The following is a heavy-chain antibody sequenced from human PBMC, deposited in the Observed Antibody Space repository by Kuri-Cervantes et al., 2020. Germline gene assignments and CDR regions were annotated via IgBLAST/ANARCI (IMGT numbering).Heavy chain of an antibody. CDR2: ISDRT. Sequence: ETLSLTCAVYGGSFSGYYWSWVRQAPGKGLEWVSTISDRTYYTDSVKGRFTISRDNSNNILYLQMNGLRADDTAVYYCAKDPLAYGGHYFDYWGQGTLVTVSS. CDR3: AKDPLAYGGHYFDY. V-gene: IGHV3-53*01. J-gene: IGHJ4*02. CDR1: GGSFSGYY. D-gene: IGHD4-23*01.